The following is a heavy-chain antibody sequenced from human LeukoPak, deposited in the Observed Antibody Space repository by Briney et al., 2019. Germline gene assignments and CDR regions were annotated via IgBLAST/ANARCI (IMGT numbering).Heavy chain of an antibody. CDR3: ARGHSGGATRFDY. CDR2: IYASGTT. J-gene: IGHJ4*02. V-gene: IGHV4-4*07. Sequence: SETLSLTCTISVGSFGSYHWNWIRQPAGKGLEWIGRIYASGTTLYDPSLNSRVTLSVDTSKNQISLKLTSVTAADTAVYYCARGHSGGATRFDYWGQGTLVTVSS. CDR1: VGSFGSYH. D-gene: IGHD1-26*01.